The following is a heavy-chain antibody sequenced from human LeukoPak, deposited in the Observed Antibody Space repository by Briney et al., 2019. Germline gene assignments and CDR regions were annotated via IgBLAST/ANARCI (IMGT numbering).Heavy chain of an antibody. CDR1: GGSFSSGSYY. J-gene: IGHJ4*02. CDR2: IYYSGST. CDR3: ASEDDSSGHFDY. V-gene: IGHV4-61*01. D-gene: IGHD3-22*01. Sequence: SETLSLTCTVSGGSFSSGSYYWSWIRQPPGKGLEWIGYIYYSGSTNYNPSLKSRVTISVDTSKNQFSLKLSSVTAADTAVYYCASEDDSSGHFDYWGQGTLVTVSS.